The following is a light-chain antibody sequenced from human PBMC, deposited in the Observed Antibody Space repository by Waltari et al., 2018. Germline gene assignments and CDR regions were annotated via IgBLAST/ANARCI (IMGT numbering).Light chain of an antibody. V-gene: IGKV3-11*01. CDR1: QSIGSD. J-gene: IGKJ4*01. CDR3: HQRSDWPLT. Sequence: IVLTQSPVTLSLSPGERATLSCRASQSIGSDLAWYRQRPGQPPRLLIFGASERATGITARISGSGSGTDFTLTISSLDPEDFAVYYCHQRSDWPLTFGGGTRVEIK. CDR2: GAS.